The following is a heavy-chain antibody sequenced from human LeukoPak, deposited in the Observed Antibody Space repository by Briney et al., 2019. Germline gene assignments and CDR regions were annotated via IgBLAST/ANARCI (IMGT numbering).Heavy chain of an antibody. CDR3: ARAGGYSGYDFDY. Sequence: SETLSLTCTVSGYSISSGYYWGWIRQPPGKGLEWIGSIYYSGSTYYNPSLKSRVTISVDTSKNQFSLKLSSVTAADTAVYYCARAGGYSGYDFDYWGQGTLVTVSS. CDR1: GYSISSGYY. J-gene: IGHJ4*02. D-gene: IGHD5-12*01. CDR2: IYYSGST. V-gene: IGHV4-38-2*02.